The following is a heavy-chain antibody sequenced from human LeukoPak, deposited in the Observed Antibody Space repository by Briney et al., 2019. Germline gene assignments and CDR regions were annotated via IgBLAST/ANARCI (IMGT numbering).Heavy chain of an antibody. D-gene: IGHD5-24*01. CDR3: ARDQGDGYNWGTFDI. CDR2: ISAYNGNT. CDR1: GYTFTSYG. V-gene: IGHV1-18*01. Sequence: GASVKVSCKASGYTFTSYGISWVRQAPGQGLEWMGWISAYNGNTNYAQKLQGRVTMTTDTSTSTAYMELRSLRSDDTAVYYCARDQGDGYNWGTFDIWGQGTMVTVSS. J-gene: IGHJ3*02.